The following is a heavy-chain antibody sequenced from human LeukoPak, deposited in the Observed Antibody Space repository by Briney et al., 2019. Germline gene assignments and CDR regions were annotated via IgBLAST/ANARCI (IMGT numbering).Heavy chain of an antibody. CDR1: GFTFSSYS. V-gene: IGHV3-48*04. CDR2: ISSSSSTI. CDR3: ARYRFVVGATDSFDI. D-gene: IGHD1-26*01. Sequence: GGSLRLSCAASGFTFSSYSMNWVRQAPGKGLEWVSYISSSSSTIYYADSVKGRFTISRDNAKNSLYLQMNSLRAEDTALYYCARYRFVVGATDSFDIWGQGTMVTVSS. J-gene: IGHJ3*02.